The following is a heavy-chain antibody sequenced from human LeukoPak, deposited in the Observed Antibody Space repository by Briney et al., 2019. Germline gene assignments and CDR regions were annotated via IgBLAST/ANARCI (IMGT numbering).Heavy chain of an antibody. D-gene: IGHD6-6*01. V-gene: IGHV4-34*01. J-gene: IGHJ4*02. CDR2: INHSGST. CDR1: GGSFSGYY. CDR3: ARGAHARPVDY. Sequence: SETLSLTCAVYGGSFSGYYWGWIRQPPGKGLEWIGEINHSGSTNYNPSLKSRVTISVDTSKNQFSLKLSSATAADTAVYYCARGAHARPVDYWGQGTLVTVPS.